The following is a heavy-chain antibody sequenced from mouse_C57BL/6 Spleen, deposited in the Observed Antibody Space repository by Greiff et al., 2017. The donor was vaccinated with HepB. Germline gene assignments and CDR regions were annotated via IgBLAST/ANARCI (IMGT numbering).Heavy chain of an antibody. J-gene: IGHJ1*03. CDR2: IRSKSNNYAT. CDR3: VRHDYSNYGYFDV. V-gene: IGHV10-1*01. CDR1: GFSFNTYA. D-gene: IGHD2-5*01. Sequence: EVQLVESGGGLVQPKGSLKLSCAASGFSFNTYAMNWVRQAPGKGLEWVARIRSKSNNYATYYADSVKDRFTISRDDSESMLYLQMNNLKTEDTAMYDCVRHDYSNYGYFDVWGTGTTVTVSS.